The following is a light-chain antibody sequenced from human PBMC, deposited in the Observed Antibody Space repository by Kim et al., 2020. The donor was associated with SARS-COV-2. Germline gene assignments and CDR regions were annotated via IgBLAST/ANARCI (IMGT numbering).Light chain of an antibody. Sequence: IVLTQSPATLSLSPGERATLSCRASQSVSSYLAWYQQRPGQAPRLLIYDASNRATGIPARFSGSGSGTDFTLTINSLEPEDFAVYYCQQRANWPTVTFGGGTKVEIK. CDR1: QSVSSY. CDR3: QQRANWPTVT. J-gene: IGKJ4*01. CDR2: DAS. V-gene: IGKV3-11*01.